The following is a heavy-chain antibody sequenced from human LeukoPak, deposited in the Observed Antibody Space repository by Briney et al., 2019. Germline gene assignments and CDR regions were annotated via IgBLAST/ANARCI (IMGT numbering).Heavy chain of an antibody. CDR2: ISGSGGST. CDR3: ARAGGIEIYYMDV. Sequence: PGGSLRLSCAASGFTFSIYGMSWVRQAPGKGLEWVSTISGSGGSTYYADSAKGRFTISRDNSKSTLYLQMHSLRAEDTAVYYCARAGGIEIYYMDVWGKGTTVTISS. V-gene: IGHV3-23*01. CDR1: GFTFSIYG. J-gene: IGHJ6*03.